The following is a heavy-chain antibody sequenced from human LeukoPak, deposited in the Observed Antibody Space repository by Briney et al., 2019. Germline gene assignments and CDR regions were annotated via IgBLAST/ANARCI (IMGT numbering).Heavy chain of an antibody. D-gene: IGHD2-2*01. CDR1: GFTFRTYA. V-gene: IGHV3-23*01. Sequence: GGSLRLSCVASGFTFRTYAMNWVRQAPGKGLEWVSAISGSGGTTYYADFVRGRFTISRDNSKNTLYLQMVNLRAEDTAIYYCAKDGVPARYYYYYMDVWGKGTTVTVS. CDR2: ISGSGGTT. J-gene: IGHJ6*03. CDR3: AKDGVPARYYYYYMDV.